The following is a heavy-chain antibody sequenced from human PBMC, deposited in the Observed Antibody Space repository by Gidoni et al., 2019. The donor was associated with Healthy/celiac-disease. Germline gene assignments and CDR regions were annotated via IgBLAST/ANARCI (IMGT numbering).Heavy chain of an antibody. CDR3: PTPTVTTSP. CDR2: ISGSGGST. Sequence: VSAISGSGGSTYYADSVKGRFTISRDNSKNTLYLQMNSLRAEDTAVYYCPTPTVTTSPWGQGTLVTVSS. J-gene: IGHJ5*02. D-gene: IGHD4-17*01. V-gene: IGHV3-23*01.